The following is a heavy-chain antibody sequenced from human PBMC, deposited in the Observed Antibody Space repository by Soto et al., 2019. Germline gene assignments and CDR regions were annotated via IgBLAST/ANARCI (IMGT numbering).Heavy chain of an antibody. V-gene: IGHV3-7*01. D-gene: IGHD3-9*01. Sequence: GGSLRLCCAASGFTFSSYWMSWFRQAPGKGLEWVANIKQDGSEKYYVDSVKGRFTISRDNAKNSPYLQMNSLRAEDTAVYYCARTPGYYDILTGYYMSGYYYYGMDVWGQGTTVTVSS. J-gene: IGHJ6*02. CDR3: ARTPGYYDILTGYYMSGYYYYGMDV. CDR1: GFTFSSYW. CDR2: IKQDGSEK.